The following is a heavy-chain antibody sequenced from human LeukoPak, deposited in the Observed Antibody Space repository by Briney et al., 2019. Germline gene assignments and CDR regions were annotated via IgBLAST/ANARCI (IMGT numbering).Heavy chain of an antibody. Sequence: SGGSLRLSCAASGFTFSNYWMHWVRHAPGKGRVWVSRINRDGSSRNYADSVKGRFTISRQNAKNTLYLQMNSLRAEDTAVYYCASASSHRIAAGGDYWGQGTLVTVSS. D-gene: IGHD6-13*01. J-gene: IGHJ4*02. CDR2: INRDGSSR. V-gene: IGHV3-74*01. CDR1: GFTFSNYW. CDR3: ASASSHRIAAGGDY.